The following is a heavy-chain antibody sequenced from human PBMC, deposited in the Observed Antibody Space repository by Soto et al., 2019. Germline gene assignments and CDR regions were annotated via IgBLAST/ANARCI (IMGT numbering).Heavy chain of an antibody. V-gene: IGHV4-39*01. Sequence: SETLSLTCTVSGGSISSSSYYWGWIRQPPGKGLEWIGSIYYSGSTYYNPSLKSRVTISVDTSKNQFSLKLSSVTAADTAVYYCARSPIPRDDFWSGYYTSPPHYFDYWGQGTLVTVSS. CDR2: IYYSGST. CDR3: ARSPIPRDDFWSGYYTSPPHYFDY. D-gene: IGHD3-3*01. J-gene: IGHJ4*02. CDR1: GGSISSSSYY.